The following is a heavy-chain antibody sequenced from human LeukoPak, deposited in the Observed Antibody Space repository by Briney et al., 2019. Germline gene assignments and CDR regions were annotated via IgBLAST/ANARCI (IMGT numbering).Heavy chain of an antibody. J-gene: IGHJ4*02. CDR3: AKDLGGSGDY. CDR2: ISYDGSNK. Sequence: PGGSLRLSCAASGFTFSNYGMHWVRQAPGKGLEWVAVISYDGSNKYYADSVKGRFTISRDNSKNTLYLQMNSLRAEDTAVYYCAKDLGGSGDYWGQGTLVTVSS. V-gene: IGHV3-30*18. D-gene: IGHD3-16*01. CDR1: GFTFSNYG.